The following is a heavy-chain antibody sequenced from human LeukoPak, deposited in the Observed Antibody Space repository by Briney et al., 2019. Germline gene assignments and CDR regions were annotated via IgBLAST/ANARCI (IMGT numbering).Heavy chain of an antibody. CDR2: ISGSGGST. CDR3: AKSKWLEKIFDY. Sequence: GGSLRLSCAASGFTFSSYAMSWVRQAPGKGLEWVSAISGSGGSTYYADSVKGRFTISRDNSKNTLYLQMNSLGAEDTAVYYCAKSKWLEKIFDYWGQGTLVTVSS. D-gene: IGHD6-19*01. CDR1: GFTFSSYA. J-gene: IGHJ4*02. V-gene: IGHV3-23*01.